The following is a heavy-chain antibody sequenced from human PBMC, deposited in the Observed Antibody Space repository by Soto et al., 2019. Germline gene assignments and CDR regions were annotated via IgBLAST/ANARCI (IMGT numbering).Heavy chain of an antibody. CDR3: ARDREYYYDSSGNYYYHYGMDV. CDR1: GYTFTNYG. D-gene: IGHD3-22*01. J-gene: IGHJ6*02. Sequence: QVQLVESGAEVKKPGASVKVSCKASGYTFTNYGISWVRQAPGQGLEWMGWISGYNGNTKYAQKFQGRVTMTKDTPTNTAYMELRGLRSDDTAVYYCARDREYYYDSSGNYYYHYGMDVWGQGTTVTVS. CDR2: ISGYNGNT. V-gene: IGHV1-18*04.